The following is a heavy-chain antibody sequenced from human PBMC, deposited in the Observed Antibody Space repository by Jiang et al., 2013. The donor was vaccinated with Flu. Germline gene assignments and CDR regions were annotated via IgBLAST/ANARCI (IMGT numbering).Heavy chain of an antibody. CDR1: YW. Sequence: YWIGWVRQMPGKGLEWMGIIYPGDSDTRYSPSFQGQVTISADKSISTAYLQWSSLKASDTAMYYCARNLPPYGDSVYDAFDIWGQGTMVTVSS. CDR2: IYPGDSDT. CDR3: ARNLPPYGDSVYDAFDI. D-gene: IGHD4-17*01. J-gene: IGHJ3*02. V-gene: IGHV5-51*01.